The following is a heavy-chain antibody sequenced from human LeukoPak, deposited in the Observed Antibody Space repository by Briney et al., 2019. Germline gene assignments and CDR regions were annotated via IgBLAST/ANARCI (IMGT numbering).Heavy chain of an antibody. CDR1: GGSFSGYY. Sequence: SETLSLTCAVYGGSFSGYYWSWLRQPPGKGLEWIGEINHSGSTNYNPSLKSRVTISVDTSKDQFSLKLSSVTAADTAVYYCARGRRPYYFDYWGQGTLVTVSS. CDR2: INHSGST. CDR3: ARGRRPYYFDY. V-gene: IGHV4-34*01. J-gene: IGHJ4*02.